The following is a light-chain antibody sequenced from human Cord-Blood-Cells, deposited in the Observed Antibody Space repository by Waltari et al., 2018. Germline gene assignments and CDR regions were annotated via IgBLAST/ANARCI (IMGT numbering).Light chain of an antibody. CDR1: SSDVGGYNY. CDR2: EVS. V-gene: IGLV2-8*01. Sequence: QSALTQPPSASGSPGQSVTISCTGTSSDVGGYNYVSWYQQHPGKAPKLMIYEVSKRPPGVPDLFSGSKSGNTASLTVSGLQAEEEADYYCSSYAGSNNLVFGGGTKLTVL. CDR3: SSYAGSNNLV. J-gene: IGLJ2*01.